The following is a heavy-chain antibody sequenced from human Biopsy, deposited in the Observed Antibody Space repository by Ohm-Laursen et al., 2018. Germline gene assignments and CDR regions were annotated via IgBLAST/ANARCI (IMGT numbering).Heavy chain of an antibody. CDR2: IYSGGSST. V-gene: IGHV3-74*01. CDR1: GFTFSSYW. J-gene: IGHJ6*02. CDR3: ARDRLEESEINYYYGMDV. Sequence: SLRLSCAASGFTFSSYWMHWVRQAPGKGLVWVSCIYSGGSSTSYADSVKGRFTISRDNAKNTLYLQMNSLRAEDTAVYYCARDRLEESEINYYYGMDVWGQGTTVTVSS. D-gene: IGHD3-16*01.